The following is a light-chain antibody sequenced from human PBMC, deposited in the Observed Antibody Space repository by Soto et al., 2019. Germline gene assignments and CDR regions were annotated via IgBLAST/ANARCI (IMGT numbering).Light chain of an antibody. CDR2: EVN. Sequence: QSALTQPPSASGSPGQSVTISCTGTSSDVGDYNYVSWYQQHPGKAPKLMIYEVNKRPSGVPDRFSGSKSGNTASLTVSGLQAEDESDYYCSSYAGSNNWVFGRGTKLTLL. CDR1: SSDVGDYNY. CDR3: SSYAGSNNWV. J-gene: IGLJ3*02. V-gene: IGLV2-8*01.